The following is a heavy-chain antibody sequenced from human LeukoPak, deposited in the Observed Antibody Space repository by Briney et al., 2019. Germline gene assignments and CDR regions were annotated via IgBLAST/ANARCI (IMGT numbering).Heavy chain of an antibody. D-gene: IGHD1-26*01. CDR1: GFTFSSYW. CDR2: INTDESST. J-gene: IGHJ3*02. Sequence: GRSLRLSCAASGFTFSSYWMHWVRQASGKGLVWISRINTDESSTSYANSVKGRFTISRDNAKNTLYLQMNSLRAEDTAVYYCAREAIVGATTDAFDIWGQGTMVTVSS. V-gene: IGHV3-74*01. CDR3: AREAIVGATTDAFDI.